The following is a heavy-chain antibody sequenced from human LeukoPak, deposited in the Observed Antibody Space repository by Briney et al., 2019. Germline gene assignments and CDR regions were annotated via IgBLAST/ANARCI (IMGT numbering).Heavy chain of an antibody. CDR3: AKDRSTGWFDP. Sequence: GGSLRLSCAASGFSFNTYAMSWVRQAPGKGLEWVSAISNTGGSTYYADSVKGRFTISRDNSKNTLYLQMNSLRAEDTAVYYCAKDRSTGWFDPWGQGTLVTVSS. CDR2: ISNTGGST. CDR1: GFSFNTYA. J-gene: IGHJ5*02. V-gene: IGHV3-23*01. D-gene: IGHD3-16*02.